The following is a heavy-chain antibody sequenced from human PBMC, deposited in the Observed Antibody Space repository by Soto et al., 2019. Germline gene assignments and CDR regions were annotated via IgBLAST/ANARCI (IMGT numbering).Heavy chain of an antibody. J-gene: IGHJ3*02. CDR2: IKSKSDGGTT. D-gene: IGHD6-19*01. CDR1: GLTVSNAW. V-gene: IGHV3-15*01. CDR3: TTEMRHSSGWYGAFEI. Sequence: LRLSCAASGLTVSNAWMNWVRQAPGKGLEWVGRIKSKSDGGTTDYAGPVKGRFFISRDDSESTLYLQVNSLETEDTAVYYCTTEMRHSSGWYGAFEIWGQGTMVTVSS.